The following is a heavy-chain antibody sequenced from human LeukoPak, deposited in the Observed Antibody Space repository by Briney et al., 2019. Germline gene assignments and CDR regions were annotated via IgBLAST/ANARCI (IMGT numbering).Heavy chain of an antibody. CDR2: ISYDGSNK. Sequence: SGGSLRLSCAPSGFTFSTYGMHWVREVPGKGLEWVAVISYDGSNKFYAAAVEDGLFIITNNYKNNLFLQLKNLRREETAVYYCAKGGGYVVTYNNRIDYWGRGTVVTVSS. CDR1: GFTFSTYG. J-gene: IGHJ4*02. CDR3: AKGGGYVVTYNNRIDY. V-gene: IGHV3-30*18. D-gene: IGHD2-21*02.